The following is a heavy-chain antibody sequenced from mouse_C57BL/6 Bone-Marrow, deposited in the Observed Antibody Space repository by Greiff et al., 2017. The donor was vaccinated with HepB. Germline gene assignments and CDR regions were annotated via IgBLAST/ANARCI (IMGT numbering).Heavy chain of an antibody. CDR2: INSDGGST. V-gene: IGHV5-2*03. D-gene: IGHD4-1*01. Sequence: EVKVEESGGGLVQPGESLKLSCESNEYEFPSHDMSWVRKTPEKRLELVAAINSDGGSTYYTDTMERRFIISRDNTKTTLYLQMSSLRSEDTALYYCARMGGGDYYAMDYWGQGTSVTVAS. CDR3: ARMGGGDYYAMDY. CDR1: EYEFPSHD. J-gene: IGHJ4*01.